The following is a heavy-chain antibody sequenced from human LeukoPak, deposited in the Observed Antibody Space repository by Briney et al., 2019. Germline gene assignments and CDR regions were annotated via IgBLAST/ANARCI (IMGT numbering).Heavy chain of an antibody. Sequence: PSETLSLTCTVSGGSISSSSYYWGWIRQPPGKGLEWIGSIYYSGNTYYNPSLKSRVTISVDTSKNQFSLKLRSVTAADTAVYYCARGQPRYWFDPWGQGTLVTVSS. J-gene: IGHJ5*02. CDR3: ARGQPRYWFDP. CDR2: IYYSGNT. V-gene: IGHV4-39*07. CDR1: GGSISSSSYY.